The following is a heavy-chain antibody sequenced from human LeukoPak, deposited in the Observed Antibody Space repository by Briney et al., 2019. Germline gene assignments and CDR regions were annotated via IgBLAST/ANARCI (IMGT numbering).Heavy chain of an antibody. Sequence: PGGSLRLSCAASGFTFSSYSMNWVRQAPGKGLEWVSSISSSSSYIYYADSVKGRFTISRDNAKDSLYLQMNSLRAEDTAVYFCARCAGDCSDGFDIWGQGEIVTVSS. CDR1: GFTFSSYS. V-gene: IGHV3-21*04. CDR3: ARCAGDCSDGFDI. CDR2: ISSSSSYI. J-gene: IGHJ3*02. D-gene: IGHD2-21*02.